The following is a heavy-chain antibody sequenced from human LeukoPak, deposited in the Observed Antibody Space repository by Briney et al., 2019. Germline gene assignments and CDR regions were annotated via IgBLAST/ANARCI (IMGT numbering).Heavy chain of an antibody. CDR2: IKQGGSEI. V-gene: IGHV3-7*01. Sequence: GGSLRLSCSASGVTFSRFWMSWVRQAPGKGLEYVALIKQGGSEIYHMDSVKGRFTISRDDATNSLYLQMNSLRVEDTALYYCARDRESESDSEGDYWGQGTLVMVSS. CDR3: ARDRESESDSEGDY. D-gene: IGHD4-11*01. CDR1: GVTFSRFW. J-gene: IGHJ4*02.